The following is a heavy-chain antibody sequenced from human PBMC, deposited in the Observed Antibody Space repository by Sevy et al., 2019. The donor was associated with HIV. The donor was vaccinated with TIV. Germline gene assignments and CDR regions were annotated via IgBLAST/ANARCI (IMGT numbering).Heavy chain of an antibody. CDR1: GFTFNFHG. CDR2: IWQDGSNK. Sequence: GGSLRLSCAASGFTFNFHGMHWVRQAPGKGLEWVAFIWQDGSNKYMANSVKGRFTISRDNSRSTLFLQMNSLTVEDTAVYYCARETDNSARWLDPWGQGTLVTVSS. D-gene: IGHD4-4*01. CDR3: ARETDNSARWLDP. V-gene: IGHV3-30*02. J-gene: IGHJ5*02.